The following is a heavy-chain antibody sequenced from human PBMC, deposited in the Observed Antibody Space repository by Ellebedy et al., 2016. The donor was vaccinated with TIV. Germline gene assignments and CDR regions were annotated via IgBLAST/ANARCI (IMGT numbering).Heavy chain of an antibody. Sequence: AASVKVSCKASGYTFTSDLIHWVRQAPGQGLEWMGTVNPFNGGTGYAQRFQGRVTMTRDTSASTVYMELSSLRSDDTAVYYCARAGPPDYSDSRQTDAFDIWGQGTMVTVSS. CDR1: GYTFTSDL. J-gene: IGHJ3*02. V-gene: IGHV1-46*01. D-gene: IGHD3-22*01. CDR3: ARAGPPDYSDSRQTDAFDI. CDR2: VNPFNGGT.